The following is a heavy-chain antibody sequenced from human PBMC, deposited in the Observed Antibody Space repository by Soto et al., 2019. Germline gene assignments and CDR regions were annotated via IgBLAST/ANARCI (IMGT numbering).Heavy chain of an antibody. V-gene: IGHV3-74*01. CDR2: ITSDGSST. J-gene: IGHJ4*02. CDR3: ARQWTNYDSLTGYFQYYFDY. CDR1: GFTFSSYW. Sequence: EVQLVESGGGLVQPGGSLRLSCAASGFTFSSYWMHWVRQAPGKGLVWVSRITSDGSSTSDADSVTGRFTISRDNAKNTLYTQMNRLRAEDTAVYYCARQWTNYDSLTGYFQYYFDYWGQGTLVTVSS. D-gene: IGHD3-9*01.